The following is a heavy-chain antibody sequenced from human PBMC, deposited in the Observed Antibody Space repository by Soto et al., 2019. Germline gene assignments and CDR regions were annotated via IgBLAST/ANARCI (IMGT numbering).Heavy chain of an antibody. CDR1: DFNFKSYG. Sequence: GRLVDSGGGAVQPGRSLRLSCAASDFNFKSYGIHWVRQAPGKGLEWVAVISYSGSIKYYGDSVKGRFTISRDNPKNTLYLQMNSLRPEDTAVYYCAKENEGYGLDVWGKGTTVTVSS. CDR3: AKENEGYGLDV. D-gene: IGHD1-1*01. CDR2: ISYSGSIK. V-gene: IGHV3-30*18. J-gene: IGHJ6*04.